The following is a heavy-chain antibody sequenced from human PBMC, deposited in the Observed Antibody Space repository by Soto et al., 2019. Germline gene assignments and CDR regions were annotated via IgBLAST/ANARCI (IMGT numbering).Heavy chain of an antibody. D-gene: IGHD2-21*02. CDR3: ARVATRLQSMEVLEY. Sequence: QVQLVESGGGVVQRGTSLRLSCKASGFIFRDYLIHWVRQAPGKGLEWLAVLSFDGTAEYYADSTRGRFTISRDIPKSTTYLVINNVRREDTAMYYCARVATRLQSMEVLEYWGQGTLVTVPS. CDR2: LSFDGTAE. CDR1: GFIFRDYL. V-gene: IGHV3-30*03. J-gene: IGHJ4*02.